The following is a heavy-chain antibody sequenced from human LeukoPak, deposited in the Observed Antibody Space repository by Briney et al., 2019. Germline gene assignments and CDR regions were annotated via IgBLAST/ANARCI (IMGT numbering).Heavy chain of an antibody. Sequence: GGSLRLSCAASGFTLSSYWMHWVRQAPGKGLVWVSRINSDGSSTSYADSVKGRFTISRDNAKNTLYLQMNSLRAEDTAVYYCARMTYYDILTGYYPFYYYYGMDVWGQGTTVTVSS. CDR3: ARMTYYDILTGYYPFYYYYGMDV. V-gene: IGHV3-74*01. CDR2: INSDGSST. CDR1: GFTLSSYW. D-gene: IGHD3-9*01. J-gene: IGHJ6*02.